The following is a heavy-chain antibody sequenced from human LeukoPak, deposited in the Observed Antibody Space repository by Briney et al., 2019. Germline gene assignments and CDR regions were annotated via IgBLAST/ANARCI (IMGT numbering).Heavy chain of an antibody. D-gene: IGHD3-9*01. CDR3: ATVPKSDILTGYARQTFFDY. V-gene: IGHV1-24*01. Sequence: ASVKVSCKVSGYTLTELSMHWVRQAPGKGLEWMGGFDPEDGETIYAQKFQGRVTMTEDTSTDTAYMELNSLRSEDTAVYYCATVPKSDILTGYARQTFFDYWGQGTLVTVSS. CDR1: GYTLTELS. J-gene: IGHJ4*02. CDR2: FDPEDGET.